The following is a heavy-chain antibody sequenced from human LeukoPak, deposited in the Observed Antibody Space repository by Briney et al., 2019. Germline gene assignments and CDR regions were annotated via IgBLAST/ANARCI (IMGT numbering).Heavy chain of an antibody. V-gene: IGHV3-15*05. J-gene: IGHJ4*02. CDR2: IKSKDDGATR. Sequence: NPGGSLRLSCVVTGFSLSNAWMSWVRHAPGKGLEWVARIKSKDDGATRDFAARVRGRFNISRDDSINAVFLEMANLRSDDSGVYYCTVGSGKSDCGCWGQVTLVTVSS. CDR1: GFSLSNAW. D-gene: IGHD3-10*01. CDR3: TVGSGKSDCGC.